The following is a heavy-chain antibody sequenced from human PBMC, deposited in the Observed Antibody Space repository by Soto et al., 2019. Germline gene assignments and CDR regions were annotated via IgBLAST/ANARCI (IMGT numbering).Heavy chain of an antibody. CDR3: ARDLSELRYFDWATPYYYYGMDV. Sequence: QVQLVQSGAEVKKPGASVKVSCKASGYTFTGYYMHWVRQAPGQGREWLGWINPNSGGTNYAQKFQGWVTMTRDTAISTAYIELSRMRSYVTAVYYCARDLSELRYFDWATPYYYYGMDVWGQGTTVTVSS. J-gene: IGHJ6*02. CDR1: GYTFTGYY. CDR2: INPNSGGT. D-gene: IGHD3-9*01. V-gene: IGHV1-2*04.